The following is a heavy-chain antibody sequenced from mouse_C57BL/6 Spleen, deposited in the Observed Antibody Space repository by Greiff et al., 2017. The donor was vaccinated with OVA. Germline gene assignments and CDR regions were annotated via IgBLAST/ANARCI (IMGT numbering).Heavy chain of an antibody. D-gene: IGHD2-4*01. Sequence: VQLQQSGPVLVKPGASVKMSCKASGYTFTDYYMNWVKQSHGKSLEWIGVINPYNGGTSSNQTFKGKATLTVDKSSSTGYMGLNSLRAEDAAVYYCARCRDYDDGWDCEGWGTGTTVTVSS. CDR3: ARCRDYDDGWDCEG. V-gene: IGHV1-19*01. CDR1: GYTFTDYY. CDR2: INPYNGGT. J-gene: IGHJ1*03.